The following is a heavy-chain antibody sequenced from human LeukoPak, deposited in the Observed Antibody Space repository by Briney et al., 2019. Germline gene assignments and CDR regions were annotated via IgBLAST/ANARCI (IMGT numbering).Heavy chain of an antibody. CDR3: ARDFGRWFLDY. V-gene: IGHV3-48*03. CDR2: IRSSGSTI. CDR1: GFTFSSYE. J-gene: IGHJ4*02. D-gene: IGHD4-23*01. Sequence: PGGSLRLSCAASGFTFSSYEMIWVRQAPGKGLEWVSYIRSSGSTIYYADSVKGRFTISRDNAKNSLYLQINSLKAEDTAVYYCARDFGRWFLDYWGQGTLVTVSS.